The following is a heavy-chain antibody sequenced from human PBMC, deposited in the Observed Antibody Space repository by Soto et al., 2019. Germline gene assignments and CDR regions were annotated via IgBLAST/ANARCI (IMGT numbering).Heavy chain of an antibody. CDR2: IIPIFGTA. D-gene: IGHD3-16*01. J-gene: IGHJ4*02. CDR3: ARERRPLTFGGVMTYYFDY. CDR1: GGTFSSYA. Sequence: QVQLVQSGAEVKKPGSSVKVSCKASGGTFSSYAIRWVRQAPGQGLEWMGGIIPIFGTANYAQKFQGRVTITADESTSTAYMELSSLRSEDTAVYYCARERRPLTFGGVMTYYFDYWGQGTLVTVSS. V-gene: IGHV1-69*01.